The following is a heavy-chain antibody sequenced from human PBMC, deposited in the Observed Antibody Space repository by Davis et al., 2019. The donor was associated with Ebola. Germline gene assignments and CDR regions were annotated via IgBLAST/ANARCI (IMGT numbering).Heavy chain of an antibody. D-gene: IGHD5-24*01. J-gene: IGHJ4*02. CDR3: ARGSEMANPADGDY. CDR1: GFTSTTYW. Sequence: GGSLRLSCAAPGFTSTTYWMRWVRKPPATGLAWVANIKQDVSEKYYVDPLKGRFTISRDNAKNSLYLQMNSLRAEDTAVYYCARGSEMANPADGDYWGQGTLVTGSS. V-gene: IGHV3-7*01. CDR2: IKQDVSEK.